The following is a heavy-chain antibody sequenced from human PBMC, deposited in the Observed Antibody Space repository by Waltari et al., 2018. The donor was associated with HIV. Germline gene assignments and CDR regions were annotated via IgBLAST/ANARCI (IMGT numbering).Heavy chain of an antibody. V-gene: IGHV3-23*01. CDR3: AKHRLDENSGYGLNCVDS. CDR1: GFTFITYP. J-gene: IGHJ5*01. D-gene: IGHD5-12*01. CDR2: ISGRYDNT. Sequence: EVQLLESGGALVQPGGPLRLSCPALGFTFITYPTTRVRQAPGSGLVEGPAISGRYDNTYNAGAEEGRVTVSRDKAKNTQYLQMNSLRAEDTGIYYCAKHRLDENSGYGLNCVDSWSQGTLVIVSS.